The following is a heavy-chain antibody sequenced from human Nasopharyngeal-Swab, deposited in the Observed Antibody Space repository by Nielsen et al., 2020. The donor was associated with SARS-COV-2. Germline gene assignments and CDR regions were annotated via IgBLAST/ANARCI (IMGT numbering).Heavy chain of an antibody. Sequence: GGSLRLSCAASGFSFTYYGMHWVRQAPGKGLEWVAVIWYDGTKSYYGDSMKGRFTISRDNSNNVVYLQMNSLRAEDTAVYYCLRQWEFQTFDHWGLGTLVTVSS. J-gene: IGHJ4*02. CDR1: GFSFTYYG. CDR3: LRQWEFQTFDH. CDR2: IWYDGTKS. D-gene: IGHD1-26*01. V-gene: IGHV3-33*01.